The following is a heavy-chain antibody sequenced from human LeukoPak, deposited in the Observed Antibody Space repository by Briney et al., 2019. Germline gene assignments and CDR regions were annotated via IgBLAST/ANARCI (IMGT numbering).Heavy chain of an antibody. CDR1: GFTVSSNY. CDR2: IYSGGST. D-gene: IGHD2-2*02. J-gene: IGHJ6*03. V-gene: IGHV3-66*01. CDR3: AGYCSSTSCYKFHYYYMGV. Sequence: GGSLRLSCAASGFTVSSNYMSWVRQAPGKGLEWVSVIYSGGSTYYADSVKGRFTISRDNSKNTLYLQMNSLRAEDTAVYYCAGYCSSTSCYKFHYYYMGVWGKGTTVTISS.